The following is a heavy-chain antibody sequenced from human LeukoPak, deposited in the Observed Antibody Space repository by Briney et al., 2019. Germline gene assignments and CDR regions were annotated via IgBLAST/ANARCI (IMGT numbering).Heavy chain of an antibody. J-gene: IGHJ4*02. CDR1: GFTFSTYS. Sequence: GGSLRLSCAASGFTFSTYSMNWVRQAPGKGLEWVSYISGSGSYIYYADSVKGRFTISRDNGKNSLYLQMNSLGAEDTAVYYCAMATDSYQFDYWGQGTLVTVSS. D-gene: IGHD5-24*01. V-gene: IGHV3-21*01. CDR2: ISGSGSYI. CDR3: AMATDSYQFDY.